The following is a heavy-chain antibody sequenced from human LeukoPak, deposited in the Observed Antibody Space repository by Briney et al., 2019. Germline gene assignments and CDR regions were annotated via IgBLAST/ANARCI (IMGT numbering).Heavy chain of an antibody. V-gene: IGHV3-7*01. CDR3: ARRMCVSGYSFDN. D-gene: IGHD3-22*01. CDR2: IQKEGRDK. Sequence: GGSLRLSCAASGFTFSNYWMTWVRQAPGQGLEWVANIQKEGRDKDYVDSAKGRFTISRDNAKSSRDLQMNSLRAEDTAVYYWARRMCVSGYSFDNWGQGTLVTVFS. J-gene: IGHJ4*02. CDR1: GFTFSNYW.